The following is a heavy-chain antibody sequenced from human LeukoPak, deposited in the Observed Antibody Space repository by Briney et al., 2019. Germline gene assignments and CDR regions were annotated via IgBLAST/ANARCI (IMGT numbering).Heavy chain of an antibody. D-gene: IGHD3-10*01. J-gene: IGHJ4*02. V-gene: IGHV4-4*02. CDR2: IYHSGST. Sequence: SETLSLTCAVSGGSISSSNWWSWVRQPPGKGLEWIGEIYHSGSTNYNPSLKSRVTISVDKSKNQFSLKLSSVTAADTAVYYCARPWFGELPFFDYWGQGALVTVSS. CDR1: GGSISSSNW. CDR3: ARPWFGELPFFDY.